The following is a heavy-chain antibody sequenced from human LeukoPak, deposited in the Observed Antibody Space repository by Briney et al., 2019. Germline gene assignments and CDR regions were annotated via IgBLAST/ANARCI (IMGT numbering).Heavy chain of an antibody. CDR2: IKQDGSEK. CDR1: GFTFSSYW. J-gene: IGHJ5*02. Sequence: GGSLRLSCAASGFTFSSYWMSWVRQAPGKGLEWVANIKQDGSEKYYVDSVKGRFTISRDNAKNSLYLQMNSLRAEDTAVYYCAKLTGYSSGWYTPNWFDPWGQGTLVTVSP. V-gene: IGHV3-7*03. D-gene: IGHD6-13*01. CDR3: AKLTGYSSGWYTPNWFDP.